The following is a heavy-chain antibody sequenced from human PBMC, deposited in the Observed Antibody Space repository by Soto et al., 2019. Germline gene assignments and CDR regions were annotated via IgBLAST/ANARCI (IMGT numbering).Heavy chain of an antibody. CDR1: GFSLSTSGVG. D-gene: IGHD3-10*01. J-gene: IGHJ5*02. V-gene: IGHV2-5*02. CDR3: AHRPGDFGFYWFDL. Sequence: QITLKESGPTLVKPTQTLTLTCTFSGFSLSTSGVGVSWIRQSPGKALEWLALIYWDDDKRYSPSLKSRLTITKDTSKNQVVLTMTNMDLVDTATYYCAHRPGDFGFYWFDLWGQGTLVTVSS. CDR2: IYWDDDK.